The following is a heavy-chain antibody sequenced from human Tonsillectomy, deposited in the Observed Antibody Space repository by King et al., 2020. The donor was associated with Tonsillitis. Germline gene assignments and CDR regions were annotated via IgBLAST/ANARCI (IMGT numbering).Heavy chain of an antibody. D-gene: IGHD6-6*01. J-gene: IGHJ6*02. CDR2: ISWNSGSI. CDR3: AKDISSIAPYYYDMDV. V-gene: IGHV3-9*01. CDR1: GFTFDDYA. Sequence: VQLVETGGGLVQPGRSLRLSCAASGFTFDDYAMHWVRQAPGKGLEWVSGISWNSGSIGYADSVKGRFTISRDNAKNSLYLQMNSLRAEDTDLYYCAKDISSIAPYYYDMDVWGQGTTVTVSS.